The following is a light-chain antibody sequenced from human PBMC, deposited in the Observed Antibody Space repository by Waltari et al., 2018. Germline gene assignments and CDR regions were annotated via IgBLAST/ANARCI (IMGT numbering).Light chain of an antibody. Sequence: QSVLTQPPSASGTSGPRVPISCSGDNSNIGTHSVDWYQQFPGPAPKLLIYRDDQRPSGVPDRFSGSKSGTSASLAISGLLSEDEADYYCAAWDDSLNGYVFATGTKVTVL. CDR1: NSNIGTHS. CDR3: AAWDDSLNGYV. V-gene: IGLV1-44*01. J-gene: IGLJ1*01. CDR2: RDD.